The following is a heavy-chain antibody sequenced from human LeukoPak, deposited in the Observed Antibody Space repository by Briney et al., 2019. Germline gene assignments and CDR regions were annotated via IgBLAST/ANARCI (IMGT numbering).Heavy chain of an antibody. V-gene: IGHV3-11*01. Sequence: GGSLRLSCAASGFTFSDYYMSWIRQVPGKGLEWVSYIGRSGTTIHYADSVKGRFTISRDNSKNTLYLQMNSLRAEDTAVYYCSKRSGGPSPFDYWGQGTLVTVSS. CDR2: IGRSGTTI. D-gene: IGHD3-3*01. CDR1: GFTFSDYY. CDR3: SKRSGGPSPFDY. J-gene: IGHJ4*02.